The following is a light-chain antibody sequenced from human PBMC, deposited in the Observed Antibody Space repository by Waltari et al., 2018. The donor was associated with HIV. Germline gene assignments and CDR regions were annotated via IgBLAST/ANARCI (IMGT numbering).Light chain of an antibody. CDR1: QSVSTY. CDR2: DAS. Sequence: EIVLTQSPVTLSLSPGERATLSCRASQSVSTYLAWYQQKHGQAPRLLIYDASKRATGIPARFSGSGSGTDFTLTISSLEPEDFAVYYCQQRSNWLITFGQGTRLEIK. V-gene: IGKV3-11*01. CDR3: QQRSNWLIT. J-gene: IGKJ5*01.